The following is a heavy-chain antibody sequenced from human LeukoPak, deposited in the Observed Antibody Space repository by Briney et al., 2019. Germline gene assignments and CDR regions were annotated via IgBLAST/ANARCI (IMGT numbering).Heavy chain of an antibody. J-gene: IGHJ1*01. CDR2: ISNEGTNK. D-gene: IGHD5-12*01. Sequence: GRSLRLSCVASGFTFSSYTMHWVRQAPGKGVEWVTLISNEGTNKYYADSVRGRFTISRDNSKNTLYLQMNSLRAEDTAVYYCARDDSGYGDGWAYFRHWGQGTLVTVSS. CDR1: GFTFSSYT. V-gene: IGHV3-30*04. CDR3: ARDDSGYGDGWAYFRH.